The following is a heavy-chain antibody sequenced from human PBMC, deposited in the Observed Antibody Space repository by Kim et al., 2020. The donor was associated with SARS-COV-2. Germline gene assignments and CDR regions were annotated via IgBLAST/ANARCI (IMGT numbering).Heavy chain of an antibody. V-gene: IGHV3-23*01. CDR1: GFTFSSYA. CDR2: ISGGGVNK. Sequence: GGSLRLSCAASGFTFSSYAMSWVRQAPGKGLEWVSVISGGGVNKFYADSVRGRFTISRDNPKNTLYLQMNSLRDEDTALYYCAKVVVMDDYNYYYYYGMDVWVQGTAVTVSS. J-gene: IGHJ6*02. D-gene: IGHD3-3*01. CDR3: AKVVVMDDYNYYYYYGMDV.